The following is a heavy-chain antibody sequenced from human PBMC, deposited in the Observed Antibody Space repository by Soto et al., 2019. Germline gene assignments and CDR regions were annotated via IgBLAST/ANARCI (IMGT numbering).Heavy chain of an antibody. J-gene: IGHJ6*02. V-gene: IGHV1-69*13. CDR3: ARDGGSYSGNISYYYGMDV. Sequence: ASVKVSCKASGGTFSSYAISWVRQAPGQGLEWMGGIIPIFGTANYAQKFQGRVTITADESTSTAYRELSSLRSEDTAVYYCARDGGSYSGNISYYYGMDVWGQGTTVTVSS. CDR2: IIPIFGTA. D-gene: IGHD1-26*01. CDR1: GGTFSSYA.